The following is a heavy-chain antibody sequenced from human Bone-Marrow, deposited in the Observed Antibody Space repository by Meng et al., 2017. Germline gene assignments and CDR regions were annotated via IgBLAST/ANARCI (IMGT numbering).Heavy chain of an antibody. Sequence: QGQLVESGAGVKRPGSSVKVSCKASGGTFSSYAISWVRQAPGQGLEWMGGIIPIFGTANYAQKFQGRVTITADKSTSTAYMELSSLRSEDTAVYYCARGGSGWYYFDYWGQGTLVTVSS. D-gene: IGHD6-19*01. CDR1: GGTFSSYA. CDR3: ARGGSGWYYFDY. J-gene: IGHJ4*02. CDR2: IIPIFGTA. V-gene: IGHV1-69*06.